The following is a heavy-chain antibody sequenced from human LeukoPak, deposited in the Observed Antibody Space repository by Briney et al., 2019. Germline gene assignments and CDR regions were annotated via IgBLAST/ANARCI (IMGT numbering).Heavy chain of an antibody. V-gene: IGHV4-61*01. Sequence: SETLSLTCTVSGGSISSSSYYWSWLRQPPGKGLEWVGYIYYTGSTNYNPSLKSRVTISVDTSKNQFSLKLSSVTAADTAVYYCARFYYDSSGFYYYFDYWGQGALVTVSS. CDR2: IYYTGST. CDR1: GGSISSSSYY. D-gene: IGHD3-22*01. CDR3: ARFYYDSSGFYYYFDY. J-gene: IGHJ4*02.